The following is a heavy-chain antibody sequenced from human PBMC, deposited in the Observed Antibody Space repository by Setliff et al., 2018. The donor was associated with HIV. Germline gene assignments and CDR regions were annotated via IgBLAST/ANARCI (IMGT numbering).Heavy chain of an antibody. D-gene: IGHD3-10*02. J-gene: IGHJ4*02. V-gene: IGHV3-23*01. CDR1: GFTFATYA. Sequence: GSLRLSCAASGFTFATYAMSWVRQAPGKGLEWVSAISGSGGSTYYADSVKGRFTISRDNSKNTLYLQMNSLTAEDTAVYYCARENYYVTEYWGQGTLVTVSS. CDR3: ARENYYVTEY. CDR2: ISGSGGST.